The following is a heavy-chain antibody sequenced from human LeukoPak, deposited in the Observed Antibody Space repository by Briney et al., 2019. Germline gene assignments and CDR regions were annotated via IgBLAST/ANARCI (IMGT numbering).Heavy chain of an antibody. CDR3: ARCYGSGSLYYFDY. V-gene: IGHV4-59*01. CDR1: GDSLNCYY. J-gene: IGHJ4*02. CDR2: VSYSGGT. D-gene: IGHD3-10*01. Sequence: SETLSLTCSVSGDSLNCYYWTWIRQPPGKGLEWIGHVSYSGGTNYNASLKSRVTILVDTSKNQFSLMVRSVTAADTAIYYCARCYGSGSLYYFDYWGQGALVTVSS.